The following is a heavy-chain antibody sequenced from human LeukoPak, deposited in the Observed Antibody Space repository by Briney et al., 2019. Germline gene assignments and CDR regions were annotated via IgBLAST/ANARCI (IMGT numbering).Heavy chain of an antibody. CDR1: GFTFSSYG. CDR3: ARGGSGSGSYYKNPLWY. D-gene: IGHD3-10*01. J-gene: IGHJ4*02. Sequence: GGSLRLACAASGFTFSSYGMTWVRQAPGKGLEWVSYISSSSSTIYYADSVKGRFTISRDNAKNSLYLQMNSLRAEDTAVYYCARGGSGSGSYYKNPLWYWGQGTLVTVSS. V-gene: IGHV3-48*04. CDR2: ISSSSSTI.